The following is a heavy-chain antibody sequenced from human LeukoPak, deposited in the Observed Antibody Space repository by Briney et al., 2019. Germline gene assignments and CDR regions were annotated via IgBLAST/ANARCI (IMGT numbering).Heavy chain of an antibody. Sequence: GASVKVSCKASGGTFSSYAISWVRQAPGQGLEWMGWISAYNGNTNYAQKLQGRVTMTTDTSTSTAYMELRSLRSDDTAVYYCARDGCSSTSCYINVGLTSYGMDVWGQGTTVTVSS. CDR2: ISAYNGNT. D-gene: IGHD2-2*02. V-gene: IGHV1-18*01. J-gene: IGHJ6*02. CDR1: GGTFSSYA. CDR3: ARDGCSSTSCYINVGLTSYGMDV.